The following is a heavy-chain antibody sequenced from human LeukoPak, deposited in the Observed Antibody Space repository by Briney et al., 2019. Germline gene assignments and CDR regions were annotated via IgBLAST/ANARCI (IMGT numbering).Heavy chain of an antibody. D-gene: IGHD6-13*01. CDR3: AETRSSWYGDAFDF. J-gene: IGHJ3*01. Sequence: PGGSLRLSCAASGFTFSSFAMNWVRQAPGKGLEWVSGIGESGASTYYADSVKGRFTISRDNSKNTLNLQLNSLRAEDTALYYCAETRSSWYGDAFDFWGQGTMVTVSS. V-gene: IGHV3-23*01. CDR1: GFTFSSFA. CDR2: IGESGAST.